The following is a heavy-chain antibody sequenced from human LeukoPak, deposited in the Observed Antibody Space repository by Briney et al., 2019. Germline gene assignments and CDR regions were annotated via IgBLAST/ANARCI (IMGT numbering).Heavy chain of an antibody. D-gene: IGHD3-3*01. CDR2: ISSSSSTI. CDR1: GFTFSSYS. CDR3: ALSTYYDFWSGYSFDY. Sequence: GGSLRLSCAASGFTFSSYSMNWVRQAPGKGLEWVSYISSSSSTIYYADSVKGRFTISRDNARNSLYLQMNSLRAEDTAVYYCALSTYYDFWSGYSFDYWGQGTLVTVSS. V-gene: IGHV3-48*01. J-gene: IGHJ4*02.